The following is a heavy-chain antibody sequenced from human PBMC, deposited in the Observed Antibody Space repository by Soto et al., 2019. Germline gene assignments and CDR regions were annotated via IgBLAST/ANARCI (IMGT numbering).Heavy chain of an antibody. V-gene: IGHV1-18*01. CDR1: GYTFTRYC. Sequence: ASVQVSCKASGYTFTRYCISWVRQAPGRGLGWMGWISAYNGNTNYAQKLQGRVTMTTDTSTSTAYMQLRSLRSDDTAVYYCARDLYYSSSGYWVDYWGQGTLVTVPS. D-gene: IGHD3-22*01. J-gene: IGHJ4*02. CDR3: ARDLYYSSSGYWVDY. CDR2: ISAYNGNT.